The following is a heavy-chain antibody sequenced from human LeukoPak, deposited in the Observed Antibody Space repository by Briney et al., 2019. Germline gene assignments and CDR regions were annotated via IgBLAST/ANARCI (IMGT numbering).Heavy chain of an antibody. V-gene: IGHV3-30-3*01. D-gene: IGHD6-19*01. J-gene: IGHJ4*02. CDR1: GFTFSSHG. Sequence: GRSLRLSCAASGFTFSSHGMHWVRQAPGKGLEWVAVISYDGSSVYYPDSVKGRFTISRDNSKNTLYLRMNSLRAEDTAVYYCARDARQGYSSGWDYYFDYWGQGTLVTVSS. CDR2: ISYDGSSV. CDR3: ARDARQGYSSGWDYYFDY.